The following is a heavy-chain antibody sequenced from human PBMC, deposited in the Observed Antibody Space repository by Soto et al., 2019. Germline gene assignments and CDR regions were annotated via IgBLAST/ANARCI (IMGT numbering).Heavy chain of an antibody. V-gene: IGHV3-23*01. J-gene: IGHJ5*02. D-gene: IGHD6-6*01. CDR2: ISGSGGST. Sequence: GGSLRLSCAASGFTFSNAWMNWVRQAPGKGLEWVSAISGSGGSTYYADSVKGRFTISRDNSKNTLYLQMNSLRAEDTAVYYCAKEDSSSPRNWFDPWGQGTLVTVSS. CDR1: GFTFSNAW. CDR3: AKEDSSSPRNWFDP.